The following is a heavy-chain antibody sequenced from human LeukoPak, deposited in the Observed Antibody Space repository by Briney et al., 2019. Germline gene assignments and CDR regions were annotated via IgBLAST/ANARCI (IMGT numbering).Heavy chain of an antibody. D-gene: IGHD6-13*01. CDR2: ISYDGSNK. V-gene: IGHV3-30-3*01. CDR1: GFTFSSYA. J-gene: IGHJ4*02. CDR3: AAFGIAAAGKDY. Sequence: GGSLRLFCAASGFTFSSYAMHWVRQAPGKGLEWVAVISYDGSNKYYADSVKGRFTISRDNAKNSLYLQMNSLRAEDTAVYYCAAFGIAAAGKDYWGQGTLVTVSS.